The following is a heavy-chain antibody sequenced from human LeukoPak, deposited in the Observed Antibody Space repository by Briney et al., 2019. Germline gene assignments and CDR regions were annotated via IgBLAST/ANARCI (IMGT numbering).Heavy chain of an antibody. CDR1: GGTFSTDA. Sequence: SVKVSCKASGGTFSTDAINWIRQAPGQGLEWMGGFIPRFGTTFYAQKFQGRVTLVADKSTNAAFMEVSSLTSDDTAVYFCARARHWNDYLIYWGQGTLVAVSS. D-gene: IGHD1-1*01. V-gene: IGHV1-69*06. CDR3: ARARHWNDYLIY. CDR2: FIPRFGTT. J-gene: IGHJ4*02.